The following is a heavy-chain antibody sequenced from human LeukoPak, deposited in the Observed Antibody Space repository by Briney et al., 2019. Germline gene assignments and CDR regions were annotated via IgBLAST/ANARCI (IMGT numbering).Heavy chain of an antibody. CDR1: GGSISSSSYY. V-gene: IGHV4-39*07. Sequence: SETLSLTCTVSGGSISSSSYYWGWIRQPPGKGLEWIGSIYYSGSTYYNPSLKSRVTISVDKSKNQFSLKLSSVTAADTAVYYCARADYYGSGASWYIDVWGKGTTVTVSS. D-gene: IGHD3-10*01. CDR2: IYYSGST. CDR3: ARADYYGSGASWYIDV. J-gene: IGHJ6*04.